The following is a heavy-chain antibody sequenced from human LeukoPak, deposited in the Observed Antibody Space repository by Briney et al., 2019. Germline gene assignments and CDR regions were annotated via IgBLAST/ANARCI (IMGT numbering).Heavy chain of an antibody. CDR1: GYTFTGYF. D-gene: IGHD4-23*01. V-gene: IGHV1-2*02. CDR2: INPNSGVT. J-gene: IGHJ4*02. Sequence: GASVTVSCKTSGYTFTGYFIHWVRQAPGQGLEWMGWINPNSGVTSYAQKFQGRVTMTRDTSISTAYMELSRLRSDDTAVYYCAILAYAVVSHWGQGTLVTASS. CDR3: AILAYAVVSH.